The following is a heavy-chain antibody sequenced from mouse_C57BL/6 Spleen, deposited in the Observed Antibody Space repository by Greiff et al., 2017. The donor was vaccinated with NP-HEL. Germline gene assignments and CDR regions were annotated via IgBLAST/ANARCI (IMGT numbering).Heavy chain of an antibody. D-gene: IGHD1-1*02. CDR3: ARGNRWYYFDY. CDR1: GFTFSDYG. Sequence: EVMLVESGGGLVKPGGSLKLSCAASGFTFSDYGMHWVRQAPEKGLEWVAYISSGSSTIYYADTVKGRFTFSRDNAKNTLFLQMTSLRSEDTAMYYCARGNRWYYFDYWGQGTTLTVSS. J-gene: IGHJ2*01. V-gene: IGHV5-17*01. CDR2: ISSGSSTI.